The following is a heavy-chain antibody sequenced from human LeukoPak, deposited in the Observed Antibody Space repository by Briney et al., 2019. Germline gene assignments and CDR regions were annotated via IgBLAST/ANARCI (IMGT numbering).Heavy chain of an antibody. J-gene: IGHJ4*02. CDR3: ASLRGSGSHSDY. D-gene: IGHD3-10*01. V-gene: IGHV4-39*07. Sequence: SETLSLTCTVSGGSISSSSYYWGWIRQPPGKGLEWIGSIYYSGSTYYNPSLKSRVTVSVDTSKNQFSLKLCSVTAADTAVYYCASLRGSGSHSDYWGQGTLVTVSS. CDR2: IYYSGST. CDR1: GGSISSSSYY.